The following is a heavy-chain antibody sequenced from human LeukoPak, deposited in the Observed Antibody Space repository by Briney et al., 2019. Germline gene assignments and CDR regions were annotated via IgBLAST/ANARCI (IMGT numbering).Heavy chain of an antibody. J-gene: IGHJ4*02. D-gene: IGHD5-18*01. V-gene: IGHV1-18*01. CDR2: ISAYNGNT. CDR3: ARDFCDIICHVDTAQQPDY. Sequence: ASVKVSCKASGYTFTSYGISWVRQAPGQGLEWMGWISAYNGNTNYAQKLQGRVTMTTDTSTSTAYMELRSLRSDDTAVYYCARDFCDIICHVDTAQQPDYWGQGTLVTVSS. CDR1: GYTFTSYG.